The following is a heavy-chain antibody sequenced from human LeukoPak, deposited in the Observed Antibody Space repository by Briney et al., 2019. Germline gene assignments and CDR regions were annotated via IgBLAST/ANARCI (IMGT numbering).Heavy chain of an antibody. J-gene: IGHJ3*02. V-gene: IGHV3-30*18. Sequence: GGSLRLSCAASGFTFSSYGMHWVRQAPGKGLEWVAVISYDGRNKYYADSVKGRFTISRDNSKNTLYLQMNSLRAEDTAVYYCAKNKEDAFDIWGQGTMVTVSS. CDR3: AKNKEDAFDI. CDR2: ISYDGRNK. D-gene: IGHD1/OR15-1a*01. CDR1: GFTFSSYG.